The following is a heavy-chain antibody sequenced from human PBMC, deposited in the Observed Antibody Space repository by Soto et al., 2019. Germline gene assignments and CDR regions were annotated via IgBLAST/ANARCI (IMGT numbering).Heavy chain of an antibody. CDR1: GFTFGDYA. CDR2: IRSKAYGGTT. J-gene: IGHJ4*02. CDR3: TRAGGSGSPSYYFDY. D-gene: IGHD3-10*01. V-gene: IGHV3-49*04. Sequence: GGSLRLSCTASGFTFGDYAMSWVRQAPGEGLEWVGFIRSKAYGGTTEYAASVKGRFTISRDDSKSIACLQMNSLKTEDTAVYYCTRAGGSGSPSYYFDYWGQGTLVTVSS.